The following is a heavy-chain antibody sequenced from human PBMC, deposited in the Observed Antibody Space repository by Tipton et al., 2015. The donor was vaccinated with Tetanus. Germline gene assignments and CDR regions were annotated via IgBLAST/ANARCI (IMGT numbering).Heavy chain of an antibody. D-gene: IGHD2-21*02. CDR3: ARAGYCCGGDLYYYGMDV. CDR2: IIPIFGTA. V-gene: IGHV1-69*01. Sequence: QLVQSGAEVKKPRSSVKVSCKASGGTFSSYAISWVRQAPGQGLEWMGGIIPIFGTANYAQKFQGRVTITADESTSTAYMELSSLRSEDRAVYYCARAGYCCGGDLYYYGMDVWGQGPTVTVSS. CDR1: GGTFSSYA. J-gene: IGHJ6*02.